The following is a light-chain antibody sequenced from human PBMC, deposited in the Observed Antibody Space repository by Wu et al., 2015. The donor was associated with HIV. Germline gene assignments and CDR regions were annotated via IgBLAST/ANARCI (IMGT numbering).Light chain of an antibody. V-gene: IGKV1-39*01. CDR3: LTEFIPVPGP. Sequence: DTLMTQSPSSLSAPVGARVIITCRASEDVATYVNWYQQRPGKPPKLLIFGASNLPSGVSPRFSGAGSGTDFTLTINSLQAEDFAIYYCLTEFIPVPGPFGQGT. J-gene: IGKJ2*01. CDR2: GAS. CDR1: EDVATY.